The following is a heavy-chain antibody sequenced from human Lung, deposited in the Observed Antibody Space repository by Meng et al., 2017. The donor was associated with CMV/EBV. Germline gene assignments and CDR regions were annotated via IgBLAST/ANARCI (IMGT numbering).Heavy chain of an antibody. Sequence: SCAASGSITSSYTMHWVRQAPGRGLERVSVISYDGSNKYYADSVEGRFTSTRDNSKNTLYLQMNSMRAEDTAVYYCASALGRFGELPYYYYGMDVWXPGNXVNGAS. CDR1: GSITSSYT. J-gene: IGHJ6*01. D-gene: IGHD3-10*01. V-gene: IGHV3-30-3*01. CDR2: ISYDGSNK. CDR3: ASALGRFGELPYYYYGMDV.